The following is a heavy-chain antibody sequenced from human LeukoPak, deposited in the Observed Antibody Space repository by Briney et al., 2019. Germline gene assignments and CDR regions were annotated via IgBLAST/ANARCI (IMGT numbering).Heavy chain of an antibody. D-gene: IGHD5-24*01. CDR3: ARDAKDGYNFAFDI. CDR1: GFTFSNYA. CDR2: ISGSGGST. V-gene: IGHV3-23*01. Sequence: PGGSLRLSCAASGFTFSNYAMNWVRQAPGKGLEWVSAISGSGGSTYYADSVKGRFTISRDNSKNTLYLQMNSLRAEDTAVYYCARDAKDGYNFAFDIWGQGTMVTVSS. J-gene: IGHJ3*02.